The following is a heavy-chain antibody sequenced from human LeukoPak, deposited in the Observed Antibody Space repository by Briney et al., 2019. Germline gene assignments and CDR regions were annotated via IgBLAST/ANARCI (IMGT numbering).Heavy chain of an antibody. V-gene: IGHV4-59*01. D-gene: IGHD3-16*02. CDR2: IYYSGST. CDR1: GGSISSYY. CDR3: ARVGYYDYVWGSYREHGNNWFDP. Sequence: SETLSLTCTVSGGSISSYYWSWIRQPPGKGLEWIGYIYYSGSTNYNPSLKSRVTISVDTSKNQFSLKLSSVTAADTAVYYCARVGYYDYVWGSYREHGNNWFDPWGQGTLVTVSS. J-gene: IGHJ5*02.